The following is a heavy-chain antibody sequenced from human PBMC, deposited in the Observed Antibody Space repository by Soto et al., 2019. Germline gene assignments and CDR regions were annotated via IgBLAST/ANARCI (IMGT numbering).Heavy chain of an antibody. D-gene: IGHD1-1*01. J-gene: IGHJ4*02. CDR1: GASISGFY. Sequence: SETLSLTCTVSGASISGFYWSWIRKSAGKGLEWIGRIYATGTTDYNPSLKSRVMMSVDTSKKQFSLKLSSVTAADTAVYYCARVWTGRIDYWGQGTLVTVSS. V-gene: IGHV4-4*07. CDR3: ARVWTGRIDY. CDR2: IYATGTT.